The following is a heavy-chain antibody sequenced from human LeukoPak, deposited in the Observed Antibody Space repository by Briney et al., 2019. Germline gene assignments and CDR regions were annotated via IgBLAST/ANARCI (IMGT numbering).Heavy chain of an antibody. D-gene: IGHD5-18*01. CDR1: GFTFSSYG. Sequence: GGSLRLSCAASGFTFSSYGMHWVRQAPGKGLEWVAFIRYDGSNKYYADSVKGRFTISRDNSKNTLYLQMNSLRAEDTAVYYCAEEEYSYGYGYWYFDLWGRGTLVTVSS. CDR3: AEEEYSYGYGYWYFDL. V-gene: IGHV3-30*02. J-gene: IGHJ2*01. CDR2: IRYDGSNK.